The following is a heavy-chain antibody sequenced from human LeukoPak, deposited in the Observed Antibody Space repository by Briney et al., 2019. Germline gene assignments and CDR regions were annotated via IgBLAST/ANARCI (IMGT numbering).Heavy chain of an antibody. J-gene: IGHJ4*02. D-gene: IGHD5-12*01. CDR1: GFTFDDYA. CDR2: ISWNSGSI. CDR3: AKDLRTRVDSSEYYFDY. V-gene: IGHV3-9*01. Sequence: GGSLRLSCAASGFTFDDYAMHWVRQAPGKGLEWVSGISWNSGSIGYAHSVKGRFTISRDNAKNSLYLQMNSLRAEDTALYYCAKDLRTRVDSSEYYFDYWGQGTLVTVSS.